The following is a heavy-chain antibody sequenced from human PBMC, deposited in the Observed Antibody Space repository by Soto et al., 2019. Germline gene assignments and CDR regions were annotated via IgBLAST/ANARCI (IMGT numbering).Heavy chain of an antibody. D-gene: IGHD2-15*01. V-gene: IGHV4-39*01. Sequence: QLQLQESGPGLVKPSETLSLTCTVSGGSISSSSYYWGWIRQPPGKGLEWIGSIYYSGRTYYNPSLKSRVTISVDTSKNQFSLKLSSVTVADTAVYYCARQPLYCSGGSCYPFYYYYYMDVWGKGTTVTVSS. CDR2: IYYSGRT. J-gene: IGHJ6*03. CDR3: ARQPLYCSGGSCYPFYYYYYMDV. CDR1: GGSISSSSYY.